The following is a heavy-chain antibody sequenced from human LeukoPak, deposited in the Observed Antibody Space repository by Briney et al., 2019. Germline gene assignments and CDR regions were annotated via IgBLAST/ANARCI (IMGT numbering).Heavy chain of an antibody. CDR1: GGSFSGYY. CDR2: INHSGST. Sequence: SETLSLTCAVYGGSFSGYYWSWIRQPPGKGLEWIGEINHSGSTYYNPSLKSRVTISVDTSKNQFSLKLSSVTAADTAVYYCARSHPTGYFDLWGRGTLVTVSS. CDR3: ARSHPTGYFDL. J-gene: IGHJ2*01. V-gene: IGHV4-34*01.